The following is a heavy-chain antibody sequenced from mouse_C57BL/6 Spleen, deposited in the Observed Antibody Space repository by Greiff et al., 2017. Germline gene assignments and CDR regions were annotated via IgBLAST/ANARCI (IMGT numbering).Heavy chain of an antibody. D-gene: IGHD2-1*01. Sequence: EVQLVESGGGLVQPGGSLSLSCAASGFTFTDYYMSWVRQPPGKALEWLGFIRNKANGYTTEYSASVKGRFTISRDNSQSILYLQMNALRAEDSATYYCARSTMVTRYFDVWGTGTTVTVSS. CDR1: GFTFTDYY. CDR3: ARSTMVTRYFDV. CDR2: IRNKANGYTT. J-gene: IGHJ1*03. V-gene: IGHV7-3*01.